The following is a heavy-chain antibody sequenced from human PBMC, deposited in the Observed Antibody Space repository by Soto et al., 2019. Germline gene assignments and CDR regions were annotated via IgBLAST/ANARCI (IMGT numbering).Heavy chain of an antibody. J-gene: IGHJ4*02. Sequence: SVKVSCKASGFTFTNSAIQWVRQARGQRLEWIGWIVVGSGRTDYAQKFQERLTITRDMSTTTAYMELNSLRLEDTAVYYCAAVQGGGTTFHFWGQGTLVTVSS. V-gene: IGHV1-58*02. CDR2: IVVGSGRT. CDR1: GFTFTNSA. CDR3: AAVQGGGTTFHF. D-gene: IGHD1-7*01.